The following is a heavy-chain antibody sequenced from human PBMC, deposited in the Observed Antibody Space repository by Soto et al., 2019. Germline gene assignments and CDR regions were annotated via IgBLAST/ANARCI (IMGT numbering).Heavy chain of an antibody. CDR3: ATSFITTIGTTA. V-gene: IGHV3-48*01. D-gene: IGHD1-1*01. Sequence: EVQLVESGGGLVQPGGSLRLSCEASGFTFSNFGINWVRQAPGKGLEWVSHISSSSTTIYYVESVKGRFTISRDNAKNSLYLQMSSLRGEDTAVYYCATSFITTIGTTAWGQGTLVTVSS. CDR2: ISSSSTTI. CDR1: GFTFSNFG. J-gene: IGHJ4*02.